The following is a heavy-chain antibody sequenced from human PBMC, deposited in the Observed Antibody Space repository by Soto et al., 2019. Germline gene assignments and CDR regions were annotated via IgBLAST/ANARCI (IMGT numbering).Heavy chain of an antibody. J-gene: IGHJ4*02. CDR2: ISANGQGI. D-gene: IGHD1-7*01. V-gene: IGHV3-23*01. Sequence: GSLRLSCAASGFTFSTYALSWVRQAPGKGLEWVSAISANGQGIYYADSVRGRFTISRDNSKNTIFLHMDGLRAEDTAVYYCAKDRNYPRDKFHYWGQGTLVTVSS. CDR3: AKDRNYPRDKFHY. CDR1: GFTFSTYA.